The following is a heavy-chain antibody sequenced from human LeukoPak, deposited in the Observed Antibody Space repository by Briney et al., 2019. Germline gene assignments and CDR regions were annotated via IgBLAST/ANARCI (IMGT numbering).Heavy chain of an antibody. CDR1: GGSISSSSYY. J-gene: IGHJ4*02. CDR2: IYYSGST. Sequence: SETLSLTCTVSGGSISSSSYYWGWIRQPPGKGLEWIGSIYYSGSTYYNPSLKSRVTISVDTSKNQFSLKLSSVTAADTAVYYCARDFAYCGGDCYPTPEDYWGQGTLVTVSS. D-gene: IGHD2-21*02. V-gene: IGHV4-39*07. CDR3: ARDFAYCGGDCYPTPEDY.